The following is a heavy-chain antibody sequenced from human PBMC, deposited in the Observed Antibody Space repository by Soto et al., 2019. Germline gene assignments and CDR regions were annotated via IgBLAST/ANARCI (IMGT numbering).Heavy chain of an antibody. CDR2: ISGRSTTT. D-gene: IGHD4-17*01. CDR1: GFPSSSYN. Sequence: GGSLRLSCAASGFPSSSYNMNWVRQAPGKGLEWVAYISGRSTTTHFADSVRGRFTMSEDTSRNQLSLRLTSVTAADTAVFYCATLTTVTTKYYYYMDVWGKGTTVTVSS. V-gene: IGHV3-48*01. J-gene: IGHJ6*03. CDR3: ATLTTVTTKYYYYMDV.